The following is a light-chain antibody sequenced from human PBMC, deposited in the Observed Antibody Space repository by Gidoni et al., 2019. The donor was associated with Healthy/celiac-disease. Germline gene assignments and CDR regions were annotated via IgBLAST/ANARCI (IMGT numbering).Light chain of an antibody. V-gene: IGLV2-23*02. CDR2: GVS. CDR1: TSDVGNYNL. J-gene: IGLJ3*02. Sequence: QSALTQPASVSGSPGQSITISCTGTTSDVGNYNLVSWYQQHPGKAPKLMIYGVSKRPSGVSNRFSGSKSGNTASLTISGLQAEDEADYYCCSYAGTRVFGGGTKLTVL. CDR3: CSYAGTRV.